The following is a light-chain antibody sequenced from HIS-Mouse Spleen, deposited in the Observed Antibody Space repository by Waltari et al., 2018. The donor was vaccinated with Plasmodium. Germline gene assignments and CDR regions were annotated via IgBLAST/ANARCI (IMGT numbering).Light chain of an antibody. V-gene: IGKV3-15*01. CDR2: GAS. Sequence: EIVMTQSPATLSVSPGERATLSCRASQSVSSNLAWYQKTPGQAPRLLIYGASTRATGIPARFSGSGSGTEFTLTISSLQSEDFAVYYCQQYNNWSFTFGPGTKVDIK. J-gene: IGKJ3*01. CDR3: QQYNNWSFT. CDR1: QSVSSN.